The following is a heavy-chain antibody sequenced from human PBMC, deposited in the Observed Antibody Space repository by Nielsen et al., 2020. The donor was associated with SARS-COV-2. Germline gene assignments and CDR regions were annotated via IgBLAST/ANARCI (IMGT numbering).Heavy chain of an antibody. Sequence: GESLKISCAASGFTFTGYAMHWVRQAPGKGLEWVAVVSYDATKKYYADSVKGRFTISRDNSKNTLYLQMNSLRAEDTAVYYCARTRSGSYLDAFDIWGQGTMVTVSS. CDR1: GFTFTGYA. V-gene: IGHV3-30-3*02. CDR2: VSYDATKK. D-gene: IGHD3-10*01. CDR3: ARTRSGSYLDAFDI. J-gene: IGHJ3*02.